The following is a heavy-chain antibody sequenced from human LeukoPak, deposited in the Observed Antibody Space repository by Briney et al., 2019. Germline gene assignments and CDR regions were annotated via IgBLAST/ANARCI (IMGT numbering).Heavy chain of an antibody. CDR3: ARDNQANWTPKARVMDV. CDR2: IIPIFGTA. J-gene: IGHJ6*03. Sequence: SVKVSCKASGGTFSSYAISWVRQAPGQGLEWMGGIIPIFGTANYAQKFQGRVTITADESTSTAYMELSSLRSEDTAVYYCARDNQANWTPKARVMDVWGKGTTVTVSS. V-gene: IGHV1-69*13. CDR1: GGTFSSYA. D-gene: IGHD1-20*01.